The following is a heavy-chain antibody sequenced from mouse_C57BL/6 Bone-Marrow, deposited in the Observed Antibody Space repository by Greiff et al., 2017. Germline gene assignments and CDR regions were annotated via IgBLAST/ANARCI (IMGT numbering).Heavy chain of an antibody. D-gene: IGHD1-1*01. Sequence: EVQLQQSGPVLVKPGASVKMSCKASGYTFTDYYMNWVKQSHGKSLEWIGVINPYNGGTSYNQKFKGKATLTVDKSSSTAYTELNSLTSEDSAVYYCARSSNGVLFANWGQGTLVTVSA. CDR3: ARSSNGVLFAN. CDR2: INPYNGGT. V-gene: IGHV1-19*01. CDR1: GYTFTDYY. J-gene: IGHJ3*01.